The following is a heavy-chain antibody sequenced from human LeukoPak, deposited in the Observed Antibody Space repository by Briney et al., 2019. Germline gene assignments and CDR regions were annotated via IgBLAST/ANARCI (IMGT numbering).Heavy chain of an antibody. CDR3: ARWGTAMVIDGMDV. V-gene: IGHV1-8*01. Sequence: ASVKVSCKASGYTFTSYDINWVRQATGQGLEWMGWMNPNSGNTGYAQKFQGRVTMTRNTSISTAYMELSSLRSGDTAVYYCARWGTAMVIDGMDVWGQGTTVTVSS. CDR2: MNPNSGNT. D-gene: IGHD5-18*01. CDR1: GYTFTSYD. J-gene: IGHJ6*02.